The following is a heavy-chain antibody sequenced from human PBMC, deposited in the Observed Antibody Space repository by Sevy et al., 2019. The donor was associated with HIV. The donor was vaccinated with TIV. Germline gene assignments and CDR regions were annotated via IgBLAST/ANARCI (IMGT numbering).Heavy chain of an antibody. CDR3: ARVAIGSDAFDI. Sequence: TESLSLTCTVSGGSISSYYWSWIRQPAVKGLEGIGRIYTSGSTNYNPSLKSRVTMTVDASKNQFSLKLSSVTAADTAVYYCARVAIGSDAFDIWGQGTMVTVSS. V-gene: IGHV4-4*07. J-gene: IGHJ3*02. D-gene: IGHD2-2*03. CDR1: GGSISSYY. CDR2: IYTSGST.